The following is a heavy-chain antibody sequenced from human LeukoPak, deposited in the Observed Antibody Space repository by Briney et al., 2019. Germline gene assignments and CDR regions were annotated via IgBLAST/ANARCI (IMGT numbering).Heavy chain of an antibody. CDR2: ISSSSSYI. V-gene: IGHV3-21*01. D-gene: IGHD3-22*01. Sequence: SGGSLRLSCAASGFTFSCYSMNWVRQAPGKGLEWVSSISSSSSYIYYADSVKGRFTISRDNAKNSLYLQMNSLRAEDTAVYYCARESVYYDSSGYYSTRTEYFQHWGQGTLVTVSS. CDR1: GFTFSCYS. CDR3: ARESVYYDSSGYYSTRTEYFQH. J-gene: IGHJ1*01.